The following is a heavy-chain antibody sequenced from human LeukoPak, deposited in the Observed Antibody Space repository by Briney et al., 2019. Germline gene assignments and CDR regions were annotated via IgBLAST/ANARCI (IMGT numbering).Heavy chain of an antibody. J-gene: IGHJ6*03. V-gene: IGHV3-66*01. CDR1: GFTVSSNY. D-gene: IGHD2-21*01. CDR2: IYSGGRT. CDR3: ARGGFPVFYYYIDV. Sequence: GGSLRLSCAASGFTVSSNYMSWVRQAPGKGLEWVSVIYSGGRTYCADSVKGRFTISRDNFKNTLYLQMNSLRAEDTAVYYCARGGFPVFYYYIDVWGKGTTVTISS.